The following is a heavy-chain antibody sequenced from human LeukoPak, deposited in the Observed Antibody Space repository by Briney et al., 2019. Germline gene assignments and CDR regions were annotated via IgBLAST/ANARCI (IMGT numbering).Heavy chain of an antibody. CDR1: GYTFTSNY. Sequence: GASVKVSCKASGYTFTSNYIHWVRQAPGQGLEWMGMIYPRDGSTSYAQKFQGRVTVTRDTSTSTVHMELSGLRSEDTAVYYCARDQEGFDNGGQGTLVTVSS. J-gene: IGHJ4*02. CDR3: ARDQEGFDN. CDR2: IYPRDGST. V-gene: IGHV1-46*01.